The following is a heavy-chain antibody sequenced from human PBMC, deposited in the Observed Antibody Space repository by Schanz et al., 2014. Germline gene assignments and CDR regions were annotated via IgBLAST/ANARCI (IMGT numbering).Heavy chain of an antibody. J-gene: IGHJ6*03. CDR3: ARRHHFRSGPYYYYYMDV. Sequence: QVQLQQWGAGLLKPSETLSLTCAVDGGSFSGYYWSWIRQSPDKGLEWIGEINHSANTTYNPSLKRRVPISVYSSKNQFSLMLNSVTAADTAVYYCARRHHFRSGPYYYYYMDVWGKGTTVTVSS. CDR2: INHSANT. D-gene: IGHD3-3*02. CDR1: GGSFSGYY. V-gene: IGHV4-34*01.